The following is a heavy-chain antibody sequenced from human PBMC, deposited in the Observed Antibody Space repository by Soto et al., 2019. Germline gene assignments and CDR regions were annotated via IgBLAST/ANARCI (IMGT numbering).Heavy chain of an antibody. Sequence: QVQLVQSGAEVKKPGASVKVSCKASGYTFTSYYMHWVRQAPGQGLELMGIINPSGGSTSYAQKLQGRVTMTSDTATSTVYIELSSLISEDTAVYYCARDQEVKYCTDDVCSWFDPWGQGTLVIVVS. J-gene: IGHJ5*02. V-gene: IGHV1-46*01. CDR2: INPSGGST. CDR1: GYTFTSYY. CDR3: ARDQEVKYCTDDVCSWFDP. D-gene: IGHD2-8*01.